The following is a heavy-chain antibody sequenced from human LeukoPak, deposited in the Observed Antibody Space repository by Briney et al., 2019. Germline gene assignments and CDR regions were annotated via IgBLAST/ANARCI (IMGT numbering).Heavy chain of an antibody. CDR2: ISGSGGST. V-gene: IGHV3-23*01. J-gene: IGHJ6*02. CDR1: GFTFSSYA. Sequence: PGGSLRLSCAASGFTFSSYAMSWVRQAPGKGLEWVSAISGSGGSTYYADSVKGRFTISRDNSKNTLYLQMNSLRAEDTAVYYCASVLRYFDWVWPTDGMDVWGQGTTVTVSS. D-gene: IGHD3-9*01. CDR3: ASVLRYFDWVWPTDGMDV.